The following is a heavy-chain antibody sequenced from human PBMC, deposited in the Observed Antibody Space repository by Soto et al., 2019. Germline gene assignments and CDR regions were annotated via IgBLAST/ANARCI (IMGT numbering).Heavy chain of an antibody. D-gene: IGHD3-22*01. CDR2: IYYSGST. CDR1: GGSMISYY. V-gene: IGHV4-59*12. J-gene: IGHJ5*02. CDR3: ARANRPITMTYLNWFDP. Sequence: SETLSLTCTVSGGSMISYYWSWIRQPPGKGLEWIGYIYYSGSTNYNPSLKSRVTISVDRSKNRFSLNLNSVTAADTAVYYCARANRPITMTYLNWFDPWGQGTLVPVSS.